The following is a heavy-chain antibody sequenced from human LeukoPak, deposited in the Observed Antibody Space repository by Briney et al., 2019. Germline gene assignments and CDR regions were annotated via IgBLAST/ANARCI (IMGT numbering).Heavy chain of an antibody. CDR1: GYTFTDYA. V-gene: IGHV1-3*01. CDR2: INGGNGKT. J-gene: IGHJ4*02. D-gene: IGHD2-2*01. CDR3: ARDWGYQLIAY. Sequence: ASVKVSCKASGYTFTDYAVHWVRQAPGPRFGWMGCINGGNGKTRYSQNFQGRVTITRDTSASTSYMELNSLRSEDTAVYYCARDWGYQLIAYWGQGTLVTVSS.